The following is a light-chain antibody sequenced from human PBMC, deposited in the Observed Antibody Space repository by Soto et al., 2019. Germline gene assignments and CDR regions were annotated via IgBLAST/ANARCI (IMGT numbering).Light chain of an antibody. Sequence: QSALTQPPSVSGAPGQRVTISCTGSSSNIGAGYDVHWYQQLPGTAPKLLIYGNYNRPSGVPDRFSGSKSGTSISLAITGLQAEDEADYYCQSYGSSLSGFVFGTGTKVTVL. CDR3: QSYGSSLSGFV. CDR1: SSNIGAGYD. CDR2: GNY. J-gene: IGLJ1*01. V-gene: IGLV1-40*01.